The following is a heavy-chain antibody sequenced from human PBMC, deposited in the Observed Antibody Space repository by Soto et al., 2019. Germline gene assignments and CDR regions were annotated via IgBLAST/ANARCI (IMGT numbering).Heavy chain of an antibody. J-gene: IGHJ5*02. V-gene: IGHV1-69*15. D-gene: IGHD5-12*01. Sequence: QVQLVQSGAEVKKPGSSVKVSCKASGGTFSNYAITWVRQAPGQGLEWVGRIIPIFGTTNVAQKFQGRVTITADESTTTAYMELSGLRSDDKAVYYCAKDGGADGYFGNWLDPWGQGNLVTVSS. CDR3: AKDGGADGYFGNWLDP. CDR2: IIPIFGTT. CDR1: GGTFSNYA.